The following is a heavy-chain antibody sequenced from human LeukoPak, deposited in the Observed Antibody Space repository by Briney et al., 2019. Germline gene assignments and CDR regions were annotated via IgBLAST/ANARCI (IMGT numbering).Heavy chain of an antibody. V-gene: IGHV3-7*03. Sequence: GSLRLSCAASGFVFSGYWMSWVRQAPGKGLEWVANINEDGSKKRYLDSVEGRFTISRDNAKNSLYLQMNSLRAEDTAVFYCASDRDFRLHYWGQGTLVTVSS. J-gene: IGHJ4*02. CDR1: GFVFSGYW. CDR2: INEDGSKK. CDR3: ASDRDFRLHY. D-gene: IGHD2-21*02.